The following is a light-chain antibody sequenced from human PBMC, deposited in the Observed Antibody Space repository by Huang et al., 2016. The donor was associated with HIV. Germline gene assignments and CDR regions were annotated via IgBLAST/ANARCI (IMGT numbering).Light chain of an antibody. CDR2: WAS. J-gene: IGKJ2*01. Sequence: DIVMTQSPDSLAASLGERATINCKSSQGVLYNSNNKNYIAWYQKTPGQPPKLLIYWASTRAAGVPDLFSGSGSGTDFTLTSNSLQAGDVAIYYCQQYYRPPYIFGQGTRLEIK. CDR1: QGVLYNSNNKNY. V-gene: IGKV4-1*01. CDR3: QQYYRPPYI.